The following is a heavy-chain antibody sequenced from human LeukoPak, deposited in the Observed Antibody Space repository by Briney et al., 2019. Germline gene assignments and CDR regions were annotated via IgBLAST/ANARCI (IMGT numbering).Heavy chain of an antibody. Sequence: GRSLRLSCAASGFTFSSYAMHWVRHAPGKRLEWVAVISYDGSNKYYADSVKGRFTISRDNSKNTLYLQMNSLRAEDTAVYYCARDGAYYYDSSGRVDYWGQGTLVTVSS. CDR3: ARDGAYYYDSSGRVDY. D-gene: IGHD3-22*01. CDR2: ISYDGSNK. V-gene: IGHV3-30*04. J-gene: IGHJ4*02. CDR1: GFTFSSYA.